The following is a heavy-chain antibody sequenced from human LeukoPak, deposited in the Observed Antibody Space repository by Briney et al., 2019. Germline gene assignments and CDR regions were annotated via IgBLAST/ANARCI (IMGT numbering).Heavy chain of an antibody. CDR1: GGSFSGYY. Sequence: SETLSLTCAVYGGSFSGYYWSWIRQPPGKGLEWLGEINHSGSTNYNPSLKSRVTISVDTSKNQFSLKLSSVTAADTAVYYCARGRYCSGGSCYWFRPPDYWGQGTLVTVSS. J-gene: IGHJ4*02. V-gene: IGHV4-34*01. CDR3: ARGRYCSGGSCYWFRPPDY. D-gene: IGHD2-15*01. CDR2: INHSGST.